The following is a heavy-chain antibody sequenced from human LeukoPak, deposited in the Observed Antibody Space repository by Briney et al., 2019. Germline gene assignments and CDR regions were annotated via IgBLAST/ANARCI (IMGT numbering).Heavy chain of an antibody. J-gene: IGHJ4*02. D-gene: IGHD5-12*01. Sequence: GGSLRLSCAASIFTFSSSVMHWVRQAPGKGLEWVAVISYDGSNKYYTDSVKGRFTISRDNSKNTLYLQMNSLRAEDTAVYYCAKDRTAGYDGLVDYWGQGTLVTVSS. CDR3: AKDRTAGYDGLVDY. V-gene: IGHV3-30*18. CDR1: IFTFSSSV. CDR2: ISYDGSNK.